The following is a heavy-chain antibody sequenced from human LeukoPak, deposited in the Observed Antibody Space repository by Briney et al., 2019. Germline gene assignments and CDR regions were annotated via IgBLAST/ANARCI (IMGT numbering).Heavy chain of an antibody. V-gene: IGHV3-30-3*01. J-gene: IGHJ3*01. CDR1: GFTFSSYA. Sequence: GRSLRLSCAASGFTFSSYAMHWVRQAPGKGLEWVAVISYDGSNKYYADSVKGRFTISRDNSKNTLYLQMNSLRAEDTAVYYCASPTSGDDSPWGQGTMVTVSS. CDR3: ASPTSGDDSP. CDR2: ISYDGSNK. D-gene: IGHD3-22*01.